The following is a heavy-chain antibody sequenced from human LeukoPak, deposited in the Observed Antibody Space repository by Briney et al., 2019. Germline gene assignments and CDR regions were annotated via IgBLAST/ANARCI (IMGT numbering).Heavy chain of an antibody. D-gene: IGHD1-14*01. CDR1: AFSLSTSVVG. Sequence: ESAPTRANPTQILTLTCTFTAFSLSTSVVGVGWIRHPPRKTLERLALIYWDEDKRYSPSLKSRLTITKNTSKNQVVLTMTNMDPVDTATYSCAHSGPELRRAYFDYWGQGTLVTVSS. CDR3: AHSGPELRRAYFDY. CDR2: IYWDEDK. J-gene: IGHJ4*02. V-gene: IGHV2-5*02.